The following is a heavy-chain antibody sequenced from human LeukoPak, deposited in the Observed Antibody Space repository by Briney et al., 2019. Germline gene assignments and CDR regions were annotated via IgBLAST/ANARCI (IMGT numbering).Heavy chain of an antibody. D-gene: IGHD3-10*01. Sequence: SGTLSLTCAVSGGSISSSNWWSWVRQPPGKGLEWIGEIYHSGSTNYNPSLKSRVTISVDKSKNQFSLKLSSVTAADTAVYYCARVTMVRGVSGGLDYWGQGTLVTVSS. CDR3: ARVTMVRGVSGGLDY. CDR2: IYHSGST. V-gene: IGHV4-4*02. J-gene: IGHJ4*02. CDR1: GGSISSSNW.